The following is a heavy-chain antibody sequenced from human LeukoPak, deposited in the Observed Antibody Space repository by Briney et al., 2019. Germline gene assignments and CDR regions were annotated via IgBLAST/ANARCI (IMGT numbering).Heavy chain of an antibody. D-gene: IGHD1-26*01. J-gene: IGHJ4*02. CDR2: INQDGSEK. V-gene: IGHV3-7*01. CDR1: GTTFDSHY. CDR3: ASAAGWESAY. Sequence: GGSLRLSCAASGTTFDSHYMTWVRQTPEKGLEWVANINQDGSEKNYADSVKGRFTISRDNAKKSLYLQMNSLRAEDTAVYYCASAAGWESAYWGQGTLVTVSS.